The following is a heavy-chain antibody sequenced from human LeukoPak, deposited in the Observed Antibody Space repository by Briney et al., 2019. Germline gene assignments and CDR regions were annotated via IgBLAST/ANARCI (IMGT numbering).Heavy chain of an antibody. CDR2: TYYRTKWYN. Sequence: SQTLSLTCAISGDSVSSNSAARNWIRQSPSRGLEWLGRTYYRTKWYNDYAVSVNSRITINPDTSKNQFSLQLNSVTPEDTAVYYCARSFYDSSGVAFESWGQGTLVTVSS. CDR1: GDSVSSNSAA. D-gene: IGHD3-22*01. J-gene: IGHJ4*02. V-gene: IGHV6-1*01. CDR3: ARSFYDSSGVAFES.